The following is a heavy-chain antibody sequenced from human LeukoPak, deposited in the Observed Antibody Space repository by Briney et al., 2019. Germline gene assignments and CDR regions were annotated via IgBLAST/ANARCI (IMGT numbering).Heavy chain of an antibody. D-gene: IGHD2-2*01. CDR2: INPNSGGT. CDR1: GYTFTGYY. J-gene: IGHJ5*02. Sequence: ASVKVSCKASGYTFTGYYMHWVRQAPGQGLEWMGWINPNSGGTNYAQKFQGRVTMTRDTSISTAYMELSRLRSDDTAVYYCARDLQMIVVVPAARYWFDPWGRGTLVTVSS. V-gene: IGHV1-2*02. CDR3: ARDLQMIVVVPAARYWFDP.